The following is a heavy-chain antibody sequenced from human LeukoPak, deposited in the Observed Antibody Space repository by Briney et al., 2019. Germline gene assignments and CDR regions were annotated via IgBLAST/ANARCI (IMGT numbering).Heavy chain of an antibody. CDR1: GGSFSGYY. J-gene: IGHJ4*03. CDR3: ARGHRKYYYDSSGYLS. V-gene: IGHV4-34*01. Sequence: SETLSLTCAVYGGSFSGYYWSWIRQPPGKGLEWIGEINLSGSTNYNPSLKSRVTISVDTSKNQFSLKLSSVTAADTAVYYCARGHRKYYYDSSGYLSWGQGTRVTVSS. CDR2: INLSGST. D-gene: IGHD3-22*01.